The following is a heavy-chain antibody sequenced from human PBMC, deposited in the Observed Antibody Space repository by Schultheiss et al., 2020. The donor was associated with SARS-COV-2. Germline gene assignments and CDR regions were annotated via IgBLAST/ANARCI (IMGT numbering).Heavy chain of an antibody. Sequence: GESLKISCAASGFTVSSNYMSWVRQAPGKGLEWVSVIYSGGSTYYADSVKGRFTISRDNSKNTLYLQMNSLRAEDTAVYYCARAAGGGTMVRGVIRYFDYWGQGTLVTVSS. CDR3: ARAAGGGTMVRGVIRYFDY. CDR1: GFTVSSNY. D-gene: IGHD3-10*01. V-gene: IGHV3-53*01. J-gene: IGHJ4*02. CDR2: IYSGGST.